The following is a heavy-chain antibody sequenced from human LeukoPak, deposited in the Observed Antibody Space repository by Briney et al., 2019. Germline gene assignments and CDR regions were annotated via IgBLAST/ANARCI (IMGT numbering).Heavy chain of an antibody. CDR1: GFTFSGFD. Sequence: GGSLRLSCTTSGFTFSGFDIHWVRQASGKGLEWVGRIQTEPYSHATAYAASVKGRFTISRDDSKNTAYLQMNSLKAEDTAVYYCARRDCSSFSCYSFDSWGQGTLVTVSS. J-gene: IGHJ4*02. D-gene: IGHD2-2*01. CDR2: IQTEPYSHAT. CDR3: ARRDCSSFSCYSFDS. V-gene: IGHV3-73*01.